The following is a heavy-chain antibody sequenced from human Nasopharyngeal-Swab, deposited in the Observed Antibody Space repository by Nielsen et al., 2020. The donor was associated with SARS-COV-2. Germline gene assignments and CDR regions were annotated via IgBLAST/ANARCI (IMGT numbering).Heavy chain of an antibody. CDR3: ARDNYDYVWGRRYYFDY. Sequence: SETLSLTCAVSGGSISSSNWWSWVRQPPGKGLEWIGEIFHSGSTNYNPSLKSRVTMSVDKSKNQFSLKLSSVTAADTAVYYCARDNYDYVWGRRYYFDYWGQGTLVTVSS. CDR1: GGSISSSNW. CDR2: IFHSGST. V-gene: IGHV4-4*02. J-gene: IGHJ4*02. D-gene: IGHD3-16*01.